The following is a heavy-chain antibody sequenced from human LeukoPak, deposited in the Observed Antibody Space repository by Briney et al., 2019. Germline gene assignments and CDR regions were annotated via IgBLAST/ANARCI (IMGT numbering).Heavy chain of an antibody. J-gene: IGHJ4*02. CDR2: INPNSGGT. CDR3: ARDTAAAGTIDY. D-gene: IGHD6-13*01. Sequence: ASVKVSCKASGGTFTGYYMHWVRQAPGQGLEWMGWINPNSGGTNYAQKFQGRVAMTRDTSISTAYMELSRLRSDDTAVYYCARDTAAAGTIDYWGQGTLVTVSS. CDR1: GGTFTGYY. V-gene: IGHV1-2*02.